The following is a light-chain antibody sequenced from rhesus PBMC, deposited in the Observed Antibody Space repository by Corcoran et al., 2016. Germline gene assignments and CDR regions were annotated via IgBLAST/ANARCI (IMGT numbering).Light chain of an antibody. CDR2: GSS. Sequence: DIQMTQSPPSLSASVGDTVTITCRASQDVRIYLNWFQQKLGGAPNLLIYGSSTLESGVPSRFSGAGSGTDFTLTLTSLQPEDFATYYCLQHRTYPFTFGGGTKVEIK. J-gene: IGKJ4*01. CDR3: LQHRTYPFT. CDR1: QDVRIY. V-gene: IGKV1-28*03.